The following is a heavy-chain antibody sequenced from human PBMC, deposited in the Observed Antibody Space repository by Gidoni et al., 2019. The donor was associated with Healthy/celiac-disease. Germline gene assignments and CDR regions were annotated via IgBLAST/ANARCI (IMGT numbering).Heavy chain of an antibody. CDR1: GGTFSSYA. D-gene: IGHD3-10*01. J-gene: IGHJ6*02. CDR3: ARGNSEWSGRGSSTYYYGMDV. V-gene: IGHV1-69*01. Sequence: QVQLVQSGAEVKKPGSSVKVSCKASGGTFSSYAISWVRQAPGQGLEWMGGIIPIFGTANYAQKFQGRVTITADESTSTAYMELSSLRSEDTAVYYCARGNSEWSGRGSSTYYYGMDVWGQGTTVTVSS. CDR2: IIPIFGTA.